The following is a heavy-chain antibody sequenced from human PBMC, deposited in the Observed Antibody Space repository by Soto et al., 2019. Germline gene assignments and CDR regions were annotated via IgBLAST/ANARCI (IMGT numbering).Heavy chain of an antibody. CDR2: VSYGGSNK. D-gene: IGHD3-22*01. J-gene: IGHJ4*02. CDR1: GVTLSSYG. CDR3: AKDTYYHDSSGYYVFDY. V-gene: IGHV3-30*18. Sequence: GGSLRLSCVASGVTLSSYGIHCVRQAPGKGLEWVAVVSYGGSNKHYADSVKGRFTISRDNSENTLSLQMNSLRAEDTAVYYCAKDTYYHDSSGYYVFDYWGQGTLVTVSS.